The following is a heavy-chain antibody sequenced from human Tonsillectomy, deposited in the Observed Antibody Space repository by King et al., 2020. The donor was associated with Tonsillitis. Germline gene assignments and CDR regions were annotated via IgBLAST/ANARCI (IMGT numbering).Heavy chain of an antibody. V-gene: IGHV3-21*01. D-gene: IGHD1-1*01. CDR3: ARDGTEGSGNWFDP. J-gene: IGHJ5*02. CDR1: GFTFSSYS. CDR2: ISSSSSYI. Sequence: VQLVESGGGLVKPGGSLRLSCAASGFTFSSYSMNWVRQAPGKGLEWVSSISSSSSYIYYADSVKGRFTISRDNAKNSLYLQMNSLRAEDTAGYYCARDGTEGSGNWFDPWGQGTLVTVSS.